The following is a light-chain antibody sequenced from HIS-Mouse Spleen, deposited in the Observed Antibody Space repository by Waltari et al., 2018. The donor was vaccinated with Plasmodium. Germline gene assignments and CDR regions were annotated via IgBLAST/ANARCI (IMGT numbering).Light chain of an antibody. CDR1: ALPTKY. CDR2: EDS. Sequence: SYELTQPPSVSVSPGQTARITCSGDALPTKYAYWNQQKSGQAPVLVIYEDSKRPTGNPERFSGSSSGTMATLTISGAQVEDEADYYCYSTDSSGNHRVFGGGTKLTVL. V-gene: IGLV3-10*01. CDR3: YSTDSSGNHRV. J-gene: IGLJ3*02.